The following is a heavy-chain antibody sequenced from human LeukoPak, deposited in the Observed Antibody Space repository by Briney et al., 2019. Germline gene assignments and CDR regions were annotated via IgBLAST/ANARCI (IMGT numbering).Heavy chain of an antibody. V-gene: IGHV1-69*02. J-gene: IGHJ5*02. CDR2: IIPILGIA. D-gene: IGHD4-23*01. Sequence: ASVKVSCKASGGTFSSYTISWVRQAPGQGLEWMGRIIPILGIANYAQKSQGRVTITADKSTSTAYMELSSLRSEDTAVYYCARSTTVVTGIGWFDPWGQGTLVTVSS. CDR1: GGTFSSYT. CDR3: ARSTTVVTGIGWFDP.